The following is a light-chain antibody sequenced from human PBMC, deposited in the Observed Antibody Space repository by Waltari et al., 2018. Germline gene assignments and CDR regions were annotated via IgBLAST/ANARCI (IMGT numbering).Light chain of an antibody. J-gene: IGLJ2*01. V-gene: IGLV4-69*01. CDR2: LNSDGSH. Sequence: QLVLTQSPSASASLGASVKLTCTLSSGPSDYAIAWHQQQPGKGPRYLMKLNSDGSHNKGDGIPDRFSGSSSGAERYLTISSLQSEDEADYYCHAWRSGILVFAGGTKLTVL. CDR3: HAWRSGILV. CDR1: SGPSDYA.